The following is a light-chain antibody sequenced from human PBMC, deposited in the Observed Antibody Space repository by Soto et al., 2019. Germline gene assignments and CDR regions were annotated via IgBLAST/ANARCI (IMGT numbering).Light chain of an antibody. CDR2: GNT. CDR3: QSYDSSLITYV. Sequence: HSALTQPPSVSGAPGQRVTISCTGSSSNIGAGYDVHWYQRLPGTAPKLLIYGNTNRPSGVPDRFSGSKSDTSASLVITGLQAEDEADYYCQSYDSSLITYVFGTGTKLTVL. J-gene: IGLJ1*01. CDR1: SSNIGAGYD. V-gene: IGLV1-40*01.